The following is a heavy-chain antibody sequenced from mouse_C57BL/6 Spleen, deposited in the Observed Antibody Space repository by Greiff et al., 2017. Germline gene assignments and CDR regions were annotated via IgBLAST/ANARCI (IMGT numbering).Heavy chain of an antibody. D-gene: IGHD1-1*01. CDR1: GYTFTGHW. Sequence: QVQLQQSGAELMKPGASVKLPCKATGYTFTGHWIEWVKQRPGHGLEWIGEILPGSGSTNYNEKFKGKATFTADTSSNTAYMQISSLATEDSAIYYCARRDYSYYYAMDYWGQGTSVTVSS. CDR3: ARRDYSYYYAMDY. V-gene: IGHV1-9*01. J-gene: IGHJ4*01. CDR2: ILPGSGST.